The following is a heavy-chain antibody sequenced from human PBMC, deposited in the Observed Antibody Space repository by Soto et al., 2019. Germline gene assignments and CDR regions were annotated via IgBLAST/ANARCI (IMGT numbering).Heavy chain of an antibody. CDR3: AKVSFFSGGICYPGGFYYYGMAV. CDR2: ISYDGSIK. D-gene: IGHD2-15*01. CDR1: GFTFSSFG. V-gene: IGHV3-30*18. Sequence: GGSLRLSCAASGFTFSSFGMHWVRQAPGKGPEWVAVISYDGSIKYYADSVKGRFTISRDNSENTLYLELNSLRAEDTAVYYCAKVSFFSGGICYPGGFYYYGMAVGAQGPTFTVP. J-gene: IGHJ6*02.